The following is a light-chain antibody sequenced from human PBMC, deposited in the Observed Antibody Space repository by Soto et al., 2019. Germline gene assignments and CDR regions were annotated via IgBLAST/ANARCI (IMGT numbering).Light chain of an antibody. Sequence: EIVLTQSPGTLSLSPGERATLSCRASQTISSSFLAWYQQKPGQAPRLLIYRASRRAPGIPDRFSGSGSWTNVTPTISSLEPEDFAVYYCHQFGSSPLDTFGPGTKVEIK. V-gene: IGKV3-20*01. CDR3: HQFGSSPLDT. J-gene: IGKJ3*01. CDR2: RAS. CDR1: QTISSSF.